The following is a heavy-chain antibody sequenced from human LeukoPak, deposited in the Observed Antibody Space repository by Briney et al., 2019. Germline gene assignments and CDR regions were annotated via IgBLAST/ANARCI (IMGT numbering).Heavy chain of an antibody. CDR3: ARDSSSWSDYFDY. J-gene: IGHJ4*02. V-gene: IGHV3-66*01. D-gene: IGHD6-13*01. CDR1: GFTVSSNY. Sequence: PGGSLRLSCAASGFTVSSNYISWVRQAPGKGLEWVSVIYSGGSTYYADSVKGRFTISRDNSKNTLYLQMNSLRAEDTAVYYCARDSSSWSDYFDYWGQGTLVTVSS. CDR2: IYSGGST.